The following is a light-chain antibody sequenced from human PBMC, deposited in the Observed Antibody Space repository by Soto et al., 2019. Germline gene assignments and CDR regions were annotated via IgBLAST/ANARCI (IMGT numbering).Light chain of an antibody. CDR1: QSLSTNS. CDR3: QQYDASPLT. CDR2: AAS. Sequence: EIVLTQSPGTLSLSPGERATLSCRASQSLSTNSLAWYQQKPGQTPRLLIYAASTRDTDIPDRFNGSGSRTDFALTISRLEPEDFALYYCQQYDASPLTFGPGTKVDIK. J-gene: IGKJ3*01. V-gene: IGKV3-20*01.